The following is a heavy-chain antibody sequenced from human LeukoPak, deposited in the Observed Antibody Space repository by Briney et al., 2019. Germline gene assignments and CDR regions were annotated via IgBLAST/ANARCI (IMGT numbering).Heavy chain of an antibody. J-gene: IGHJ1*01. CDR2: INPSGGNT. CDR1: GYTFTSYD. CDR3: ARGGSSWYRGSFQH. Sequence: ASVKVSCKASGYTFTSYDMHWVRQPPGKGLEWMGIINPSGGNTSYAQIFQGRVTMTRDTSTSTVYMAVGSLRSEDTAVYYCARGGSSWYRGSFQHWGQGTLVTVSS. V-gene: IGHV1-46*01. D-gene: IGHD6-13*01.